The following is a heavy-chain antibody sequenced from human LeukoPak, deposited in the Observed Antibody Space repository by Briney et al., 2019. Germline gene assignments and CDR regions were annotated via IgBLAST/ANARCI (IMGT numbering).Heavy chain of an antibody. CDR2: INTNTGNP. Sequence: ASVKVSCKASGYTFTSYAMNWVRQAPGQGLEWMGWINTNTGNPTYAQGFTGRFVFSLDTSVSTAYLQISSLKAEDTAVYYCARDSVAGTPNWYFDLWGRGTLVTVSS. V-gene: IGHV7-4-1*02. CDR1: GYTFTSYA. CDR3: ARDSVAGTPNWYFDL. D-gene: IGHD6-19*01. J-gene: IGHJ2*01.